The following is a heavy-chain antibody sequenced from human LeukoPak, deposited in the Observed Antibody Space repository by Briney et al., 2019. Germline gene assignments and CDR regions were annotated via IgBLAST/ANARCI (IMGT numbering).Heavy chain of an antibody. D-gene: IGHD2-8*01. CDR1: GFTVSSSY. Sequence: GGSLRLSCAVSGFTVSSSYMGWVRRAPGKGLEWVSIIYSHGTSYYADSVKGRFTISRDDSKNTVHLQMNGLRAEDTAVYYCARLTRVYYFFDYWGQGTLVTVSS. V-gene: IGHV3-66*01. J-gene: IGHJ4*02. CDR3: ARLTRVYYFFDY. CDR2: IYSHGTS.